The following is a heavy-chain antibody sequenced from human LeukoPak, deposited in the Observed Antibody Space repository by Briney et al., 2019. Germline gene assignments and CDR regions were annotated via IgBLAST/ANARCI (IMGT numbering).Heavy chain of an antibody. V-gene: IGHV3-53*01. D-gene: IGHD3-22*01. CDR3: ARESANYDSSGYYYRVDAFDI. Sequence: PGGSLRLSCAASGFTVSSNYMNWVRQAPGKGLEWVSVIYSDGSTYSADSVKGRFTISRDNSKNTLYLQMSSLRAEDTAVYYCARESANYDSSGYYYRVDAFDIWGQGTVVTVSS. J-gene: IGHJ3*02. CDR2: IYSDGST. CDR1: GFTVSSNY.